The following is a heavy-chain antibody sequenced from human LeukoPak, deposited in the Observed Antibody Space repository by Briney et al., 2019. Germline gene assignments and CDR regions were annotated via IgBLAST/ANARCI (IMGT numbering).Heavy chain of an antibody. J-gene: IGHJ4*02. Sequence: GGSLRLSCAASGFTFSSYSMNWVRQAPGKGLEWVSSISSSSSYIYYADSVKGRFTISRDNAKNSLYLQMNSLRAEDTAVYYCARDQYCSGGSCYGMSYFDYWGQGTLVTVSS. V-gene: IGHV3-21*01. CDR3: ARDQYCSGGSCYGMSYFDY. CDR1: GFTFSSYS. CDR2: ISSSSSYI. D-gene: IGHD2-15*01.